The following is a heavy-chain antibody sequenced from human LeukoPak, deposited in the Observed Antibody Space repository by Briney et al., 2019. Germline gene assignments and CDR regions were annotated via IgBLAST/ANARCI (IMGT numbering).Heavy chain of an antibody. D-gene: IGHD3-3*01. Sequence: GGSLRLSCAASDFTFSNYAMSWVRQAPGKGLEWVSTISGSGGATYYPDFVKGRFTISRDNSMNTLFLQMNSLRAEDTAVYYCAKDGGGSLEWLPPMDVWGQGTTVTVSS. J-gene: IGHJ6*02. CDR2: ISGSGGAT. CDR3: AKDGGGSLEWLPPMDV. V-gene: IGHV3-23*01. CDR1: DFTFSNYA.